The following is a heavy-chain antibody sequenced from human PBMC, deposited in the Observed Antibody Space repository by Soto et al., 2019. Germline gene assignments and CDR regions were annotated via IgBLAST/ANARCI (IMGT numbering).Heavy chain of an antibody. D-gene: IGHD5-18*01. J-gene: IGHJ5*02. Sequence: PSETLSLTCTVSVGSISSGGYYWSWILQHPGKGLEWIGYIYYSGSTYYNPSLKSRVTISVDASKNQFSLKLSSVTAADTAVYYCARAGYSHGGNWSDPWGQGTLVTVSS. CDR2: IYYSGST. CDR1: VGSISSGGYY. V-gene: IGHV4-31*03. CDR3: ARAGYSHGGNWSDP.